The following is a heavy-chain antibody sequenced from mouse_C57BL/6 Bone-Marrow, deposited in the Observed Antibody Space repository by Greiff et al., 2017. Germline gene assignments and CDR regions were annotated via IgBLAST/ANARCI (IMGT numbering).Heavy chain of an antibody. V-gene: IGHV5-16*01. CDR1: GFTFSDYY. CDR3: ARVSYYFDY. CDR2: INYDGSST. J-gene: IGHJ2*01. Sequence: EVNLVESEGGLVQPGSSMKLSCTASGFTFSDYYMAWVRQVPEKGLEWVANINYDGSSTYYLDSLKSRFIISRDNAKNIRYLQMSSLKSEDTATYYCARVSYYFDYWGQGTTLTVSS.